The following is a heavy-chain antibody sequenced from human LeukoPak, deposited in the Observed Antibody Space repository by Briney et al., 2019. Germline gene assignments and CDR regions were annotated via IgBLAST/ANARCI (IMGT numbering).Heavy chain of an antibody. J-gene: IGHJ5*02. V-gene: IGHV4-34*01. CDR2: INHSGST. CDR1: GGSFSGYY. CDR3: ASTARDGYNFLSSWFDP. D-gene: IGHD5-24*01. Sequence: PSETLSLTCAVYGGSFSGYYWSWIRQAPGKGLEWIGEINHSGSTNYNPSLKSRVTISVDTSKNQFSLKLSSVTAADTAVYYCASTARDGYNFLSSWFDPWGQGTLVTVSS.